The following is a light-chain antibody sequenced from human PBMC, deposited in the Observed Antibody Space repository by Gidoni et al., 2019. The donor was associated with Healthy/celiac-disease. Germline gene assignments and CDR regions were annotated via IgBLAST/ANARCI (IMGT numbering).Light chain of an antibody. CDR3: MQALQTPPLT. CDR2: LGS. V-gene: IGKV2-28*01. Sequence: DIVMTQSPLSLPVTPGESASISCRSSQSLLHSNGYNYLDWYLQKPGQSPQLLIYLGSNRASGVPDRFSGSGSGTDFTLKISRVEAEDVGVYYCMQALQTPPLTFXGXTKVEIK. CDR1: QSLLHSNGYNY. J-gene: IGKJ4*01.